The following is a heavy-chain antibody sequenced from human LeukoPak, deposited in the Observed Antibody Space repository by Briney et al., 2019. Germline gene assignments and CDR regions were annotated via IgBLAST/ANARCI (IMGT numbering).Heavy chain of an antibody. J-gene: IGHJ4*02. Sequence: ASVKVSCKTSGFTFTTHDINWVRQATGKGLEWMGWMNPGSGDTGYEQKFQDRVTMTRNTSISTAYMELSSLRSDDTAVYYCARGPPNWGYDYWGPGTLVTVSS. V-gene: IGHV1-8*01. D-gene: IGHD7-27*01. CDR2: MNPGSGDT. CDR3: ARGPPNWGYDY. CDR1: GFTFTTHD.